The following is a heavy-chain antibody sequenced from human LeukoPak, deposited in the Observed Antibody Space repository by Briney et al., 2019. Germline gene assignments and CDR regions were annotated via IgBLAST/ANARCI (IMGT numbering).Heavy chain of an antibody. CDR3: AREEENYDILTGYPITISMDV. J-gene: IGHJ6*02. CDR1: GYTFTSYY. D-gene: IGHD3-9*01. Sequence: ASVKVSCKASGYTFTSYYMHWVRQAPGQGLEWMGIINPSGGSTSYAQKFQGRVTMTRDTSTSTVYMELSSLRSEDTAVYYCAREEENYDILTGYPITISMDVWGQGTTVTVSS. V-gene: IGHV1-46*01. CDR2: INPSGGST.